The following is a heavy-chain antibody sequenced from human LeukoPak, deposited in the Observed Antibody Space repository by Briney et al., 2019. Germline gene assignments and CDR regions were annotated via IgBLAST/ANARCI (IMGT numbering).Heavy chain of an antibody. CDR2: IYYSGST. D-gene: IGHD2-15*01. V-gene: IGHV4-59*01. CDR3: ARGLGYCSGGSCYHYYYMDV. Sequence: SETLSLTCTVSGGSISSYYWSWIRQPPGKGLEWIGYIYYSGSTNYNPSLKSRVTISVDTSKNQFSLKLSSVTAADTAVYYCARGLGYCSGGSCYHYYYMDVWGKGTTVTISS. CDR1: GGSISSYY. J-gene: IGHJ6*03.